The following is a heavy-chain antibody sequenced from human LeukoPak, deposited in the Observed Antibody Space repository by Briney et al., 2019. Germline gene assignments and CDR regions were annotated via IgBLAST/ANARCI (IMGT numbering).Heavy chain of an antibody. V-gene: IGHV1-2*02. D-gene: IGHD1-1*01. CDR1: GYIFSTYG. J-gene: IGHJ4*02. Sequence: ASVKVSCKASGYIFSTYGISWVRQAPGQGLEWMGWINPNTGGTNFAQRFQGRVTMTRDTSINTAYMELSSLRSDDTAMYYCAREGAPQLSSYFDHWGQGTLVTVSS. CDR2: INPNTGGT. CDR3: AREGAPQLSSYFDH.